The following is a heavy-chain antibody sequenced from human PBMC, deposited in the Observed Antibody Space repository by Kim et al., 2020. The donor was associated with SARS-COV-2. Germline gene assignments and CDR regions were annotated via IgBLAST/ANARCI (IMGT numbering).Heavy chain of an antibody. Sequence: SVKGRFTISRDNAKNSLYLQMNSLRAEDTAVYYCAREGGYYYDSSGYYEAWGQGTLVTVSS. D-gene: IGHD3-22*01. CDR3: AREGGYYYDSSGYYEA. J-gene: IGHJ5*02. V-gene: IGHV3-48*03.